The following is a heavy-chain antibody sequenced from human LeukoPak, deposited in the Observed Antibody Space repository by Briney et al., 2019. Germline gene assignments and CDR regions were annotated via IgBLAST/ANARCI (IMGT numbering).Heavy chain of an antibody. CDR1: GGSISRDY. CDR3: AREDCSSTSCSFDY. CDR2: IDCAGRT. Sequence: PSETLSLTCTVSGGSISRDYWSWIRQPPGKGLEWIGYIDCAGRTNYNPSLKSRVTISVDTSKNQFSLKLSSVTAADTAVYYCAREDCSSTSCSFDYWGQGTLVTVSS. D-gene: IGHD2-2*01. V-gene: IGHV4-59*08. J-gene: IGHJ4*02.